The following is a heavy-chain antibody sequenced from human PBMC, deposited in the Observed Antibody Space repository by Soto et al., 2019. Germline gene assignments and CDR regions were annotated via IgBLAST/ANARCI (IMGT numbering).Heavy chain of an antibody. D-gene: IGHD6-6*01. CDR3: AREPLAARPGGNCFDP. Sequence: ASVKVSCKASGYTFTSYGISWVRQAPGQGLEWMGWISAYNGNTNYAQKLQGRVTMTTDTSTSTAYMELRSLRSDDTAVYYCAREPLAARPGGNCFDPWGQGTLFTVSS. CDR2: ISAYNGNT. J-gene: IGHJ5*02. CDR1: GYTFTSYG. V-gene: IGHV1-18*04.